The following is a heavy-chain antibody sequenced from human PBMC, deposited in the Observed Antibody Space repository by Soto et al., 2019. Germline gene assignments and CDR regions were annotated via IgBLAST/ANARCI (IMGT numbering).Heavy chain of an antibody. CDR1: GFSLTSPGMC. V-gene: IGHV2-70*13. Sequence: PTLVNPTETLTVTCTFSGFSLTSPGMCVSWIRQSPGKALEWLALIEGDDDDKYYSTSLKTRLTISKDTRKNQVVLTMANMDPADTATYYCARSIRGPRRFNGMDVWGQGTTVTVSS. D-gene: IGHD1-20*01. CDR2: IEGDDDDK. J-gene: IGHJ6*02. CDR3: ARSIRGPRRFNGMDV.